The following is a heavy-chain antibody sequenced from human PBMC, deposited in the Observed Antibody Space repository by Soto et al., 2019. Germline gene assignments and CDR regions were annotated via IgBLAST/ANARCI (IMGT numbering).Heavy chain of an antibody. CDR1: GFIFNDYV. Sequence: GGSLRLSCAASGFIFNDYVMAWVRQAPGKGLEWVSSMTGAGDITAYVDSVKGRFTISRDNSKNTLYLQMNSLRDEDTAVYYCAKDQGNFYDFWSGYYCFDYWGQGTLVTVSS. V-gene: IGHV3-23*01. CDR2: MTGAGDIT. J-gene: IGHJ4*02. CDR3: AKDQGNFYDFWSGYYCFDY. D-gene: IGHD3-3*01.